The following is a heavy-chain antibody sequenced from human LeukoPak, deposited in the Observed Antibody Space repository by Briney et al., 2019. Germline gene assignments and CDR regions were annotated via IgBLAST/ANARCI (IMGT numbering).Heavy chain of an antibody. CDR2: IIPIFGTA. CDR1: GGTFSSYA. D-gene: IGHD7-27*01. V-gene: IGHV1-69*06. CDR3: ARIAGDQYGGAYYFDY. J-gene: IGHJ4*02. Sequence: SVKVSCKASGGTFSSYAISWVRQAPGQGLEWMGGIIPIFGTANYAQKFQGRVTITADKSTSTAYMELSSLRSEDTAVYYCARIAGDQYGGAYYFDYWGQGTLVTVSS.